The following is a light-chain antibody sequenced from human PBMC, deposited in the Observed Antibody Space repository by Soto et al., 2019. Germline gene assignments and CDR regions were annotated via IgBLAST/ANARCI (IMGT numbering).Light chain of an antibody. J-gene: IGKJ2*01. CDR3: QQFDGH. Sequence: DIQMTQSPSTLSASVGDRVTITCRASQNINNWLAWYQQKPGKAPKLLIYSASTLRSGVPSRFSGSGSGTEFTLTISSLQPDDFATYDCQQFDGHFGQGTKLEIK. V-gene: IGKV1-5*03. CDR2: SAS. CDR1: QNINNW.